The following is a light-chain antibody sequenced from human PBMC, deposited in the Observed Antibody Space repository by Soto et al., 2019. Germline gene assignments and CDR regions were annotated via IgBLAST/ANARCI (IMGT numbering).Light chain of an antibody. J-gene: IGKJ4*01. CDR3: QQYNKWPLT. CDR2: GAS. CDR1: ESVSNN. V-gene: IGKV3-15*01. Sequence: EIVLTQSPATLSVSQGERATLSCRASESVSNNLAWYQQKPGQAPRLLIFGASARATGIPASFSGSGSGTEFTLTISSLQSEDFAVYYCQQYNKWPLTFGGGTKVEIK.